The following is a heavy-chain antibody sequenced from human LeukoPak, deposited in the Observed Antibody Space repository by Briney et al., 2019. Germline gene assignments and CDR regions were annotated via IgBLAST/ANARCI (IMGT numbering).Heavy chain of an antibody. CDR2: ISYDGSNK. V-gene: IGHV3-30-3*01. CDR3: AREAIPWRSSGDYGAYFDY. Sequence: GGSLRLSCAASGFTFSSYAMHWVRQAPGKGLEWVAVISYDGSNKYYADSVKGRFTISRDNSKNTLYLQMNSLRAEDTAVYYCAREAIPWRSSGDYGAYFDYWGQGTLVTVSS. J-gene: IGHJ4*02. CDR1: GFTFSSYA. D-gene: IGHD4-17*01.